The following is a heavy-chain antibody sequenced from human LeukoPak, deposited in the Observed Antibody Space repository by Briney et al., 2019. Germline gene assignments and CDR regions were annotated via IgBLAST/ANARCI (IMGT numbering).Heavy chain of an antibody. CDR3: ARDLGSPWAYFDY. D-gene: IGHD7-27*01. CDR1: GYTFTSYA. V-gene: IGHV1-3*01. Sequence: ASVKVSCKASGYTFTSYAMHWVRQAPGQRLEWMGWINAGNGNTKYSQKFQGRVTITRDTSASTAYMELSSLRFEDTAVYYCARDLGSPWAYFDYWGQGTLVTVSS. CDR2: INAGNGNT. J-gene: IGHJ4*02.